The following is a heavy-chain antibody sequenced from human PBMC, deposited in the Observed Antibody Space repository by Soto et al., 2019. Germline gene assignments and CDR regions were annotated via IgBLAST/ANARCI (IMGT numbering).Heavy chain of an antibody. Sequence: QVQLVQSGAEVKKPGASVKVSCRASGYTFTSYAMHWVRQAPGQGLEWMGWINAGNGNTKYSQKFQGRVTITRDTSASTAYMELSSLRSEDTAVYYCARLYCSSTSCFGGDYVWYFDLWGRGTLVTVSS. CDR3: ARLYCSSTSCFGGDYVWYFDL. V-gene: IGHV1-3*01. CDR2: INAGNGNT. J-gene: IGHJ2*01. CDR1: GYTFTSYA. D-gene: IGHD2-2*01.